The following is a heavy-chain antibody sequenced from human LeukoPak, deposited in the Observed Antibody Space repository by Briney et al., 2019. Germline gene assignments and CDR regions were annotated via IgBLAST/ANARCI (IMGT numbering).Heavy chain of an antibody. D-gene: IGHD5-18*01. CDR2: ISWNSGSI. J-gene: IGHJ6*03. V-gene: IGHV3-9*01. Sequence: GGSLRLSCAASGFTFDDYAMHWVRQAPGKGLEWVSGISWNSGSIGYADSVKGRFTISRDNSKNMLYLQMNSLRAEDTAVYYCAGRTAAQDYYMDVWGKGTTVTISS. CDR3: AGRTAAQDYYMDV. CDR1: GFTFDDYA.